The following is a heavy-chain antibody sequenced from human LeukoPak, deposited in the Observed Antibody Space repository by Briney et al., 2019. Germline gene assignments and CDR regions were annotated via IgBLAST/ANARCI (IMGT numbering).Heavy chain of an antibody. CDR3: AKMADSSGYHLYYFDY. D-gene: IGHD3-22*01. V-gene: IGHV3-23*01. CDR2: ISGSGGST. J-gene: IGHJ4*02. Sequence: GGSLRLSCEASGFTFSSYAMNWVREAPGKGLEWVSVISGSGGSTYYADSVKGRFTISRDNSNNMLYLQMNRLRAEDTAVYYCAKMADSSGYHLYYFDYWGQGTLVTVSS. CDR1: GFTFSSYA.